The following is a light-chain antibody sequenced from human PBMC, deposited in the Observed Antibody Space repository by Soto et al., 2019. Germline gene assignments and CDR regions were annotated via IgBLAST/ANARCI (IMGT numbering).Light chain of an antibody. J-gene: IGLJ1*01. CDR1: SSDIGGYNY. V-gene: IGLV2-14*01. CDR3: SSYTSTTTRV. CDR2: DVS. Sequence: QSVLTHPASVSGATGQSITISCTWTSSDIGGYNYVSWYQQHPGKAPKLMIYDVSNRPSGVSNRLSGSKSGNTASLTISGLQAEDEADYYCSSYTSTTTRVFGTGTKVTVL.